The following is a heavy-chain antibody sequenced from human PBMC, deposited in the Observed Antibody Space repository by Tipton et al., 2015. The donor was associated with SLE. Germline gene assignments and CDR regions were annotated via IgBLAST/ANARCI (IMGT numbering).Heavy chain of an antibody. J-gene: IGHJ4*02. V-gene: IGHV3-30*03. CDR3: ARLHGIAAAGN. Sequence: SLRLSCAASGFTFSSYSMNWVRQAPGKGLEWVALISYDGSNKYYADSVKGRFTISRDNSNNTLYLQMNSLRSEDTAVYYCARLHGIAAAGNWGQGTLVTVSS. CDR2: ISYDGSNK. D-gene: IGHD6-13*01. CDR1: GFTFSSYS.